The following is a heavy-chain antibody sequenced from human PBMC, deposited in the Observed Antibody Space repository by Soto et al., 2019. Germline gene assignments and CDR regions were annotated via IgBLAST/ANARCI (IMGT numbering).Heavy chain of an antibody. V-gene: IGHV2-5*02. D-gene: IGHD1-20*01. Sequence: SGPTLVNPTQTLTLTCTFSGFSLSTSGVGVGWIRQPPGKALEWLALIYWDDDKRYSPSLKSRLTITKDTSKNQVVLTMTNMDPVDTATYYCAHSRSDRSIPLRITGTKEYYFDYWGQGTLVTVSS. CDR1: GFSLSTSGVG. CDR3: AHSRSDRSIPLRITGTKEYYFDY. J-gene: IGHJ4*02. CDR2: IYWDDDK.